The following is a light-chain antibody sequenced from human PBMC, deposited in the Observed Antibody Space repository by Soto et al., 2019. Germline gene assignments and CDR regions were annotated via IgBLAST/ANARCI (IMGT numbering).Light chain of an antibody. CDR2: EVS. Sequence: SVLRQTSAGSGSAGQSNTISCTGTISDVGGYNYVSWYQQHPGKAPKLMIYEVSNRPSGVSNRFSGYKSGNTASLTISGLQAEAEADYYCSSYTSSSTRVFGTGTTVT. CDR3: SSYTSSSTRV. CDR1: ISDVGGYNY. J-gene: IGLJ1*01. V-gene: IGLV2-14*01.